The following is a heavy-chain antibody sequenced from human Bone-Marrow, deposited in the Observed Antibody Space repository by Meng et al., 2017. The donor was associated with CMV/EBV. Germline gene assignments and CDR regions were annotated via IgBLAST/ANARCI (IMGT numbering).Heavy chain of an antibody. CDR2: ISYDGSNK. V-gene: IGHV3-30*04. Sequence: GFTFSSYAMHWVRQATGKGLEWVAVISYDGSNKYYADSVKGRFTISRDNSKNTLYLQMNSLRAEDTAVYYCAREKGYYDSSGYYSYWGQGTLVTVSS. CDR3: AREKGYYDSSGYYSY. CDR1: GFTFSSYA. J-gene: IGHJ4*02. D-gene: IGHD3-22*01.